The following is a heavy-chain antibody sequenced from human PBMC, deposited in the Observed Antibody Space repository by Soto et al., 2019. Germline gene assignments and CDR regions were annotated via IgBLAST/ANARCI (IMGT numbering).Heavy chain of an antibody. CDR2: IYYSGST. Sequence: QLQLQESGPGLVKPSETLSLTCTVSGGSISSSSYYWGWIRQPPGKGLEWIRRIYYSGSTSYNPSLKSRVTISEDTSKNQFSLKLSSVTAADTAVYYCARRGYCSGGSCYSGWFDPWGQGTLVTVSS. V-gene: IGHV4-39*01. CDR3: ARRGYCSGGSCYSGWFDP. CDR1: GGSISSSSYY. J-gene: IGHJ5*02. D-gene: IGHD2-15*01.